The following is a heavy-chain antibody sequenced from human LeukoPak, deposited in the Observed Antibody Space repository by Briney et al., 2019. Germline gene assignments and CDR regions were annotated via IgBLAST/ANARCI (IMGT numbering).Heavy chain of an antibody. D-gene: IGHD3-3*01. V-gene: IGHV3-23*01. CDR3: AEAGGYYDFWSGYYYFDY. J-gene: IGHJ4*02. CDR1: GFTFSSYA. Sequence: GGSLRLSCAASGFTFSSYAMSWVRQAPGKGLEWVSAISGSGGSTYYADSVKGRFTISRDNSKNTLYLQMNSLRAEDTAVYYCAEAGGYYDFWSGYYYFDYWGQGTLVTVSS. CDR2: ISGSGGST.